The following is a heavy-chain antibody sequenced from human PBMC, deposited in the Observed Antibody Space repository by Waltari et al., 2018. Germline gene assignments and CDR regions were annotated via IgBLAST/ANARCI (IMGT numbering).Heavy chain of an antibody. CDR2: ISYDGSNE. Sequence: QVHLVESGGGVVQPGGSLRLSCAAPGFNFTLFGMHWVRQAPGKGLEWVSCISYDGSNENYADSVKGRFTMSRDNSKMMLYVQMNNPRAEDSAVYYCVKGNEIDYWGQGTLVTVSS. J-gene: IGHJ4*02. V-gene: IGHV3-30*02. CDR1: GFNFTLFG. CDR3: VKGNEIDY. D-gene: IGHD1-1*01.